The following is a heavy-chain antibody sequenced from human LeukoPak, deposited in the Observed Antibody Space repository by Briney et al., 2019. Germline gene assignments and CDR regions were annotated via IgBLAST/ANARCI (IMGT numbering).Heavy chain of an antibody. CDR1: GFTVSNNH. D-gene: IGHD6-13*01. CDR3: ASSSWYGGFDY. CDR2: IHSADTT. J-gene: IGHJ4*02. Sequence: PGGSLRLSCAASGFTVSNNHMNWVRQAPGKGLEWATVIHSADTTYYADSVKGRFTISRDNSKNTLYLQMNSLRAEDTAVYYCASSSWYGGFDYWGQGTLVTVSS. V-gene: IGHV3-53*01.